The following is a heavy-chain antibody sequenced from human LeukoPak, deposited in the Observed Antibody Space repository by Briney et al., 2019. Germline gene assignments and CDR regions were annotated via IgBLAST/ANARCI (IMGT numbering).Heavy chain of an antibody. Sequence: GGSLRLSCAASGFTFTRYGMHWVRQAPGKGLEWVAFIRYDGTKKNYADSVKGRFTVSRDNAKNSPYLQMNSLRAEDTAVYYCAGDYAFDVFDIWGQGTMVTVSS. CDR3: AGDYAFDVFDI. CDR2: IRYDGTKK. CDR1: GFTFTRYG. D-gene: IGHD2-2*01. J-gene: IGHJ3*02. V-gene: IGHV3-30*02.